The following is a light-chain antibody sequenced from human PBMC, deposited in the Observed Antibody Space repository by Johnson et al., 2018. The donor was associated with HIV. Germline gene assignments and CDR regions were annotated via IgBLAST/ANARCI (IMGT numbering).Light chain of an antibody. J-gene: IGLJ1*01. V-gene: IGLV1-51*02. Sequence: QSALTQPPSVSAAPGQKVTISCSGSSSNIGNNYVSWYQQLPGTAPKLLIYENNKRPSGIPDRFSGSKSVTSATLGITGLQTGDEADYYCGTWDSSLSAGVFGTGTKVTVL. CDR3: GTWDSSLSAGV. CDR2: ENN. CDR1: SSNIGNNY.